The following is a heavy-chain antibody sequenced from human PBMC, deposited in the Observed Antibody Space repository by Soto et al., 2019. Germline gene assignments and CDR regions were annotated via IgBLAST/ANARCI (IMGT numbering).Heavy chain of an antibody. J-gene: IGHJ6*03. CDR2: IWYDGSNK. V-gene: IGHV3-33*01. CDR1: GFTFSSYG. CDR3: ARGGRGYYYVDV. Sequence: PGGSLRLSCAASGFTFSSYGMHWVRQAPGKGLEWVAVIWYDGSNKYYADSVKGRFTISRDNSKNTLYLQMNSLRAEDTAIYYCARGGRGYYYVDVWGKGITVTVSS.